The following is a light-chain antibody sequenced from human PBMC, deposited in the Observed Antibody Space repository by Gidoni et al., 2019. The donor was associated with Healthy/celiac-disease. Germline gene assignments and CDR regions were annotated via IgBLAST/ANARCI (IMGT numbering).Light chain of an antibody. CDR1: QSISSW. CDR2: KAS. V-gene: IGKV1-5*03. Sequence: DIQMTQSPSTRSASVGDRVTITCRASQSISSWLGWYQQKPGKAPKLLIYKASSLESGVPSRFSGSGSGTEFTLTISSLQPDDFATYYCQQYNSYSVTFGQGTRLEIK. CDR3: QQYNSYSVT. J-gene: IGKJ5*01.